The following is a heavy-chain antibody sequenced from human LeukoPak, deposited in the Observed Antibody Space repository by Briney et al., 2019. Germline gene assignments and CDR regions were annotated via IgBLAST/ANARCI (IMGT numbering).Heavy chain of an antibody. Sequence: PGGSLRLSCAASGFTFSSYAMHWVRQAPGKGLEWVAVISYDGSNKYYADSVKGRFTISRDNSKNTLYLQMNSLRAEDTAVYYCANLRKSLWNPEFDHWGQGTLVTVSS. D-gene: IGHD1-1*01. CDR1: GFTFSSYA. V-gene: IGHV3-30*04. CDR3: ANLRKSLWNPEFDH. CDR2: ISYDGSNK. J-gene: IGHJ4*02.